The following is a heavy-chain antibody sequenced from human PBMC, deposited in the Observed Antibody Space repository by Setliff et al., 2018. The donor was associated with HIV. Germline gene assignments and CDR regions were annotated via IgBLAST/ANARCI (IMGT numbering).Heavy chain of an antibody. V-gene: IGHV4-39*02. CDR1: GGSISSNSYY. CDR2: IFYSGSS. D-gene: IGHD3-22*01. CDR3: VREDSRYHYFDR. Sequence: PSGTLSLTCTVSGGSISSNSYYWGWIRQPPGKGLEWIGSIFYSGSSHHNPSLQSRITISVDTSKNQFSLKLSSVTAADTAVYWCVREDSRYHYFDRWGQGTPVTVSS. J-gene: IGHJ4*02.